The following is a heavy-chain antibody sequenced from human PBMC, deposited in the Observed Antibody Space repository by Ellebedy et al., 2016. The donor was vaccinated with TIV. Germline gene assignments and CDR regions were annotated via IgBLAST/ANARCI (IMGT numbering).Heavy chain of an antibody. Sequence: PGGSLRLSCAASGFTISRHWMTWVRQGPGKGLEWVANINQDGGEKNYVDSVRGRFTISRDNAKNSLFLQMNNLRADDTAVYYCACPAVGFWSGYNEHWGQGTLVTVSS. CDR3: ACPAVGFWSGYNEH. CDR2: INQDGGEK. J-gene: IGHJ4*02. V-gene: IGHV3-7*01. CDR1: GFTISRHW. D-gene: IGHD3-3*01.